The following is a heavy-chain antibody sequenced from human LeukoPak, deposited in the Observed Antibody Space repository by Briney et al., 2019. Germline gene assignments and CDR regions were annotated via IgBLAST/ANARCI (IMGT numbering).Heavy chain of an antibody. J-gene: IGHJ6*03. V-gene: IGHV4-39*07. CDR2: IHYSGGT. Sequence: PSETLSLTCTVSGGSISSYYWAWIRQPPGKGLEWIGSIHYSGGTYYNPSLQSRVTISIDTSKNQFSLKLRFVTAADTAVYYCARVRCSGGSCPYYYYYYYMDVWGKGTTVTVSS. CDR1: GGSISSYY. CDR3: ARVRCSGGSCPYYYYYYYMDV. D-gene: IGHD2-15*01.